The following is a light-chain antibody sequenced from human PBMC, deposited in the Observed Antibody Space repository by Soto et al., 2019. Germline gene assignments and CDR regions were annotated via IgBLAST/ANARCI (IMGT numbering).Light chain of an antibody. CDR2: EGS. CDR3: CSYAGSYTFYV. V-gene: IGLV2-23*01. Sequence: QSALTQPASVSGSLGQSITISCTGTSSDVGNYNLVSWYQQHPGKAPKLMIYEGSQRPSGVSNRFSGSKSGNTASLTISGLQAEDEADYYCCSYAGSYTFYVFGTGTKLTVL. J-gene: IGLJ1*01. CDR1: SSDVGNYNL.